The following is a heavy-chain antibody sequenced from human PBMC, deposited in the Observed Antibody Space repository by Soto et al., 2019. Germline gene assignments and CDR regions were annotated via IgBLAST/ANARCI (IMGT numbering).Heavy chain of an antibody. CDR1: GFTFDDYA. Sequence: PGGSLRLSCAASGFTFDDYAMHWVRQAPGKGLEWVSGISWNSGSIGYADSVKGRFTISRDNAKNSLYLQMNSLRAEDTALYYYAKDSIAVAATYYYYYYMDVWGKGTTVTVSS. D-gene: IGHD6-19*01. J-gene: IGHJ6*03. V-gene: IGHV3-9*01. CDR3: AKDSIAVAATYYYYYYMDV. CDR2: ISWNSGSI.